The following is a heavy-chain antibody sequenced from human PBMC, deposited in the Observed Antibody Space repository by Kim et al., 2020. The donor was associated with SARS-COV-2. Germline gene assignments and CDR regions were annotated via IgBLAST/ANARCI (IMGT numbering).Heavy chain of an antibody. V-gene: IGHV6-1*01. D-gene: IGHD6-19*01. J-gene: IGHJ2*01. CDR3: ASSSGSHGWYFDL. Sequence: YAVSVKSRITINPDTSKNQFSLQLNSVTPEDTAVYYCASSSGSHGWYFDLWGRGTLVTVSS.